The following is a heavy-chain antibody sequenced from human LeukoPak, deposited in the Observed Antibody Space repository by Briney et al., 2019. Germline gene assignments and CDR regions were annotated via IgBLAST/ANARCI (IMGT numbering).Heavy chain of an antibody. J-gene: IGHJ4*02. CDR2: INSDGNST. Sequence: GGSLRLSCAASGFTFTSYSMTWVRQAPGKGLVWVSRINSDGNSTNYADSVKGRFTISRDNAKNTLYLQMNSLRGEDTAVYYCAREYYSTSSRSYDYWGQGSLVTVSS. CDR1: GFTFTSYS. V-gene: IGHV3-74*01. D-gene: IGHD6-6*01. CDR3: AREYYSTSSRSYDY.